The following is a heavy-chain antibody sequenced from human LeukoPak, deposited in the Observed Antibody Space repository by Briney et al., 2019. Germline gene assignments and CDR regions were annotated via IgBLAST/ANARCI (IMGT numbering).Heavy chain of an antibody. D-gene: IGHD1-26*01. CDR2: ISSSSSYI. Sequence: GGSLRLSCAASGFTFSSYSMNWVRQAPGKGLEWVSSISSSSSYIYYADSVKGRFTIPRDNAKNSLYLQMNSLRAEDTAVYYCARDKVLVGAFDIWGQGTMVTVSS. CDR1: GFTFSSYS. V-gene: IGHV3-21*01. J-gene: IGHJ3*02. CDR3: ARDKVLVGAFDI.